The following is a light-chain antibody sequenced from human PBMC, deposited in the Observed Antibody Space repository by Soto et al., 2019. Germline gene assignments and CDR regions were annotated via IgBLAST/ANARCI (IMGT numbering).Light chain of an antibody. J-gene: IGLJ2*01. V-gene: IGLV2-8*01. Sequence: QSVLTQPPSASGSPGQSVTISCTXXXXXVGGYNYVSWYQQHPGKAPKLMISEVSKRPSGVPDRFSGSKSGNTASLTVSGLQAEDEADYYCSSFAGNNNLVFGGGTKLTVL. CDR1: XXXVGGYNY. CDR2: EVS. CDR3: SSFAGNNNLV.